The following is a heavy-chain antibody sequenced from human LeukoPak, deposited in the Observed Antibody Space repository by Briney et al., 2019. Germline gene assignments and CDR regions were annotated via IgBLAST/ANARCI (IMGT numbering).Heavy chain of an antibody. CDR1: GFTFSSYS. CDR3: AREAPGTIDY. V-gene: IGHV3-21*01. D-gene: IGHD2-2*01. Sequence: GALRLSCAASGFTFSSYSMNWVRQAPGKGLEWVSSISSSSSYIYYADSVKGRFTISRDNAKNSLYLQMNSLRAEDTAVYYCAREAPGTIDYWGQGTLVTVSS. CDR2: ISSSSSYI. J-gene: IGHJ4*02.